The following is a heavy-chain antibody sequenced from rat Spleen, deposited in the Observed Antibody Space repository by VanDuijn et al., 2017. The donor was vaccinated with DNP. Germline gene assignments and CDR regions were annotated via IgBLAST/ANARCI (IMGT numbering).Heavy chain of an antibody. V-gene: IGHV5-31*01. CDR1: GFTFNNYW. J-gene: IGHJ3*01. D-gene: IGHD1-2*01. CDR2: ITSSGGST. Sequence: EVQLVESGGDLVQPGRSLKLSCVASGFTFNNYWMTWIRQVPGKGLEWVASITSSGGSTYYPDSVKGRFTISRDNAKNTLYLQMNSLRSEDTATFYGARDGRRDSSYMRWFAYWGQGTLVTVSS. CDR3: ARDGRRDSSYMRWFAY.